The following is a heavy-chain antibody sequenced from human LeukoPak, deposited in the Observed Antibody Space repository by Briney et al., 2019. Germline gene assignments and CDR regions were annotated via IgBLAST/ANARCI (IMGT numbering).Heavy chain of an antibody. J-gene: IGHJ4*02. Sequence: GGSLRLSCAASGSTFSRYWMHWVRHAPGEGLVWVSLVKSDGITTIYADSVKGRFTISRDNSKNTLYLQMNSLRAEDTAVYYCAKVKSVGPLDYWGQGTLVTVTS. CDR2: VKSDGITT. D-gene: IGHD1-26*01. V-gene: IGHV3-74*01. CDR1: GSTFSRYW. CDR3: AKVKSVGPLDY.